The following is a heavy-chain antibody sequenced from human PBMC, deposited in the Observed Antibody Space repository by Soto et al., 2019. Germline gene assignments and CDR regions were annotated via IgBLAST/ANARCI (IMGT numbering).Heavy chain of an antibody. CDR3: ARGRESGKNWSPSDY. CDR1: GFTFSSYW. Sequence: EVQLVESGGGLVQPGGSLRLSCAASGFTFSSYWMSWVRQAPGKGLEWVANIKQDGSEKYYVDSVRGRFTISRDNAKNSLYLQMNSLRAEDTAVYYCARGRESGKNWSPSDYWGQGTLVTVSS. D-gene: IGHD1-26*01. V-gene: IGHV3-7*04. CDR2: IKQDGSEK. J-gene: IGHJ4*02.